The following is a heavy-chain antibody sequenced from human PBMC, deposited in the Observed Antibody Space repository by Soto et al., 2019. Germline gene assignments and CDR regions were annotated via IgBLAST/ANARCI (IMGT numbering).Heavy chain of an antibody. CDR3: AKAGYCVSTSCYFPFDY. Sequence: EVQLLESGGGLVQPGGSLRLSCAASEFTFSTHAMTWVRQAPGKGLEWVSSISGSGGSTYYADSVKGRFTISRDNSKNTLYLQMNSLRAEDAAVYSCAKAGYCVSTSCYFPFDYWGQGTLVNVSS. V-gene: IGHV3-23*01. D-gene: IGHD2-2*01. J-gene: IGHJ4*02. CDR2: ISGSGGST. CDR1: EFTFSTHA.